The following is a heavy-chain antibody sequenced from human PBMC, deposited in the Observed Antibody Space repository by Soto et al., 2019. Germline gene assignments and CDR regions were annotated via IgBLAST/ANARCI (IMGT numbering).Heavy chain of an antibody. Sequence: QITLKESGPTQVKPTQTLTLTCTFSGFSLRTTGVGVGWIRQPPGKALEWLGIIYWDDDKRYNPSLKTRLTITKDTSKIQVVLTMTNMDPVDTAAYYCAHRRGADIFDPWGQGIPVTVSS. J-gene: IGHJ5*02. V-gene: IGHV2-5*02. CDR3: AHRRGADIFDP. CDR1: GFSLRTTGVG. D-gene: IGHD1-26*01. CDR2: IYWDDDK.